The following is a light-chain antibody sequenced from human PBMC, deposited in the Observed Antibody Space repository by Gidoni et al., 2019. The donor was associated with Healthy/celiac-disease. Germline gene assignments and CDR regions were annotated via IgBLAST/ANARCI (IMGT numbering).Light chain of an antibody. CDR3: QQSSNWPVT. Sequence: EIVLTQSPATLSLSPGERATLSCRASQSVSSYLAWYQQTPGQAPRLHIYDASNRATGIPARFSGSGSGTDFTLTISSLEPEDFAVYYCQQSSNWPVTFXPXTKVDIK. J-gene: IGKJ3*01. V-gene: IGKV3-11*01. CDR1: QSVSSY. CDR2: DAS.